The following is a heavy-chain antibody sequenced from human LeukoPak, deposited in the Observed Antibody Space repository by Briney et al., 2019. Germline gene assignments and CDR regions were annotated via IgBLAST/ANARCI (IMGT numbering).Heavy chain of an antibody. CDR1: GGTFSSYA. V-gene: IGHV1-69*06. D-gene: IGHD1-26*01. Sequence: GASVKVSCKASGGTFSSYAISWVRQAPGQGLEWMGGIIPIFGTANYAQKFQGRVTITADKSTSTAYMELRSLRSDDTAVYYCARDSLTRGARPLDYWGQGTLVTVSS. J-gene: IGHJ4*02. CDR2: IIPIFGTA. CDR3: ARDSLTRGARPLDY.